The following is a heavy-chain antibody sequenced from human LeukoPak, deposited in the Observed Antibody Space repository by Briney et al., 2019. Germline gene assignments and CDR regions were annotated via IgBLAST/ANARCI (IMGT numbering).Heavy chain of an antibody. CDR1: GYTFTSYG. CDR2: ISGHNGDV. J-gene: IGHJ4*02. D-gene: IGHD3-10*01. V-gene: IGHV1-18*01. Sequence: ASVKVSCKASGYTFTSYGISWVRQAPGQGLEWMGTISGHNGDVNYAPKFQGRVTMTTDTSTTTAYMELRSLRFDDTAVYYCARYNSLLRGVTTSDYWGQGTLVTVSS. CDR3: ARYNSLLRGVTTSDY.